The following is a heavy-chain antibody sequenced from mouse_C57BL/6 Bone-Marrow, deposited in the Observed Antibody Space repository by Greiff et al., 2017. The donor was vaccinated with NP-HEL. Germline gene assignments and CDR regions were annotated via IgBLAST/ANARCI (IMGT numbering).Heavy chain of an antibody. CDR2: FHPYNDDT. Sequence: LQQSGAELVKPGASVKMSCKASGYTFTTYPIEWMKQNHGKSLEWIGNFHPYNDDTKYNEKFKGKATLTVEKSSSTVYLELSRLTSDDSAVYYCARSYYGSSYPNWYFDVWGTGTTVTVSS. CDR1: GYTFTTYP. CDR3: ARSYYGSSYPNWYFDV. D-gene: IGHD1-1*01. J-gene: IGHJ1*03. V-gene: IGHV1-47*01.